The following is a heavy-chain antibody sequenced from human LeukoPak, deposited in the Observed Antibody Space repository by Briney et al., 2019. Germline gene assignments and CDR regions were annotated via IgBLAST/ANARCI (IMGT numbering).Heavy chain of an antibody. J-gene: IGHJ5*02. D-gene: IGHD2-2*01. CDR2: ISAYNGNT. V-gene: IGHV1-18*04. CDR1: GYSFTSYW. Sequence: GESLKISCKGSGYSFTSYWIGWVRQAPGQGLEWMGWISAYNGNTNYAQKLRGRVTMTTDTSTSTAYMELRSLRSDDTAVYYCARDRSTSPKSWFDPWGQGTLVTVSS. CDR3: ARDRSTSPKSWFDP.